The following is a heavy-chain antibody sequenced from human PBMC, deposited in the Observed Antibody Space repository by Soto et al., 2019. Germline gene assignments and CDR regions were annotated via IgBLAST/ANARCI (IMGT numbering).Heavy chain of an antibody. CDR3: ARDAPPPELRFLEWHNYDYNGMDV. CDR2: ISCYNGKT. CDR1: GYSFTAYG. Sequence: QVQVVQSGDEVKETGASVRVSCKTSGYSFTAYGISWVRQAPGQGLEWMGWISCYNGKTKYAQKVQGRVTMTTNTSTSTAYREVRSLRSDDTAIYYCARDAPPPELRFLEWHNYDYNGMDVWVQGTTVTV. J-gene: IGHJ6*02. D-gene: IGHD3-3*01. V-gene: IGHV1-18*01.